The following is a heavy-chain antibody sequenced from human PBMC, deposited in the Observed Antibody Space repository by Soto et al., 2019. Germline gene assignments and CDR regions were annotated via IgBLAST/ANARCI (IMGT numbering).Heavy chain of an antibody. J-gene: IGHJ4*02. CDR3: AREGVGDYVWGSYRFTLPFDY. CDR1: GGTFSSYA. D-gene: IGHD3-16*02. Sequence: GASVKVSCKASGGTFSSYAISWVRQAPGQGLEWMGGIIPIFGTANYAQKFQGRVTITADESTSTAYMELSSLRSEDTAVYYCAREGVGDYVWGSYRFTLPFDYWGQGTLVTVSS. CDR2: IIPIFGTA. V-gene: IGHV1-69*13.